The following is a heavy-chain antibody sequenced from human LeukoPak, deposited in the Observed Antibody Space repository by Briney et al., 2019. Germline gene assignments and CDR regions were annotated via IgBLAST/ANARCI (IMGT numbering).Heavy chain of an antibody. D-gene: IGHD4-23*01. J-gene: IGHJ4*02. CDR3: ARAHPPADGGEGGLYY. V-gene: IGHV1-46*01. CDR2: INPSGGST. CDR1: GYTFTSYY. Sequence: ASVKVSCKASGYTFTSYYMHWVRQAPRQGLEWMGIINPSGGSTSYAQKFQGRVTMTRDMSTSTVYMQLSSLRSEDTAVYYCARAHPPADGGEGGLYYWGQGTLLTVSS.